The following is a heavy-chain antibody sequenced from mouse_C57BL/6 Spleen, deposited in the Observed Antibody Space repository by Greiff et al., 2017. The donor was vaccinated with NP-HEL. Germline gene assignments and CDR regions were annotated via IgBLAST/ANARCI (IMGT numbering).Heavy chain of an antibody. CDR2: IDPETGGT. D-gene: IGHD2-2*01. CDR3: TGVTYFDY. V-gene: IGHV1-15*01. J-gene: IGHJ2*01. CDR1: GYTFTDYE. Sequence: VQVVESGAELVRPGASVTLSCKASGYTFTDYEMHWVKQTPVHGLEWIGAIDPETGGTAYNQKFKGKAILTADKSSSTAYTELRSLTSEDSAVYYCTGVTYFDYWGQGTTLTVSS.